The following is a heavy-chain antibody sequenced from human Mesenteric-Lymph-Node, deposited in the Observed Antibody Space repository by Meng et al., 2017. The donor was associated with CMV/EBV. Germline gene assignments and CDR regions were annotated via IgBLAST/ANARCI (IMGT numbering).Heavy chain of an antibody. V-gene: IGHV1-18*01. Sequence: ASVKVSCKASGYTFITYGISWVRQAPGQGLEWMGWISTNNGNTNYAQKVQGRVTLTTEISTTTAYMELRSLRSDDTAVYYCAREYDSRGNYGMDVWGQGTTVTSP. J-gene: IGHJ6*02. D-gene: IGHD3-22*01. CDR1: GYTFITYG. CDR2: ISTNNGNT. CDR3: AREYDSRGNYGMDV.